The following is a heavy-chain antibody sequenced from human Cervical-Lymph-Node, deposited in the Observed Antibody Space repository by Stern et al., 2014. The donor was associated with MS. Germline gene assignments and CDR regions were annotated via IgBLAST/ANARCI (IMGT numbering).Heavy chain of an antibody. V-gene: IGHV3-30-3*01. J-gene: IGHJ2*01. CDR3: ARDVADGVGYFDV. Sequence: VQLLESGGGVVQPGRSLKLSCVASGITFSGYAMHCVRQAPGKGLEWVTVLSSDGSNEYYADSAKGRFTISRDNSKNTVFLQMTSLRPEDTAFYYCARDVADGVGYFDVWGRGTLVAVSS. D-gene: IGHD2-15*01. CDR1: GITFSGYA. CDR2: LSSDGSNE.